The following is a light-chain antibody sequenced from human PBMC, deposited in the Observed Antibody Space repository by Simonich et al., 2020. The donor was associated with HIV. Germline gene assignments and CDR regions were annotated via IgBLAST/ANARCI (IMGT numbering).Light chain of an antibody. CDR3: QQYYSNPLA. J-gene: IGKJ1*01. CDR2: WAS. CDR1: QSVLFSSNNKNY. V-gene: IGKV4-1*01. Sequence: DIVMTQSPDSLAVSLGERATINCKSNQSVLFSSNNKNYLAWYQQKPGQPPKLLIYWASTRESGVPDRFSGSGSGTDFTLTISSLQAEDVAVYYCQQYYSNPLAFGQGTKVEIK.